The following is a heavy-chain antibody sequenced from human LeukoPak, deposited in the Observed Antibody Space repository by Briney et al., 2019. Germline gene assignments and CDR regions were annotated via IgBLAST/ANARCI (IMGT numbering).Heavy chain of an antibody. V-gene: IGHV4-34*01. J-gene: IGHJ4*02. Sequence: LETLSLTCAVYGGSFSGYYWSWIRQPPGKGLEWIGEINHSGSTNYNPSLKSRVTISVDTSKNQFSLKLSSVTAADTAVYYCARAPAYYYDSSGYYGNDYWGQGTLVTVSS. CDR3: ARAPAYYYDSSGYYGNDY. CDR1: GGSFSGYY. CDR2: INHSGST. D-gene: IGHD3-22*01.